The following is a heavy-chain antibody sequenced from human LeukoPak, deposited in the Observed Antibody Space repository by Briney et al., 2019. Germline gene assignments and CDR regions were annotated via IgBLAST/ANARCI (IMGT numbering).Heavy chain of an antibody. V-gene: IGHV4-34*01. Sequence: KPSETLSLTCAVSGGSLRGYYWTWIRQPPGKGLEWIGEINHSGSTNYNPSLKSRVTISVDTSRKQFFLRLSSVTAADTAMYYCAQFTMVRGVIIRGFDYWGQGTLVTVSS. CDR1: GGSLRGYY. CDR3: AQFTMVRGVIIRGFDY. D-gene: IGHD3-10*01. J-gene: IGHJ4*02. CDR2: INHSGST.